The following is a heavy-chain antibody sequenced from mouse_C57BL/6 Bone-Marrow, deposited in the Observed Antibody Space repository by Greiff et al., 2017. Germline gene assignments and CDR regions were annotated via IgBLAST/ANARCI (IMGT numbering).Heavy chain of an antibody. J-gene: IGHJ4*01. CDR3: ARQIYYDYDDYAMDY. V-gene: IGHV1-82*01. Sequence: QVQLQQSGPELVKPGASVTISCKASGYAFSSSWMNWVKQRPGKGLEWIGRIYPGDGDTNYNGKFKGQATLTADNTSSTTYIQLSSLTSEDSAVYFCARQIYYDYDDYAMDYWGQGTSVTVSS. D-gene: IGHD2-4*01. CDR2: IYPGDGDT. CDR1: GYAFSSSW.